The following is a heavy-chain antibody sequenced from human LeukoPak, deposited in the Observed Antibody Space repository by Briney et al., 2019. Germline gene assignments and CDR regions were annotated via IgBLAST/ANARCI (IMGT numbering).Heavy chain of an antibody. CDR2: IKQDGSAK. CDR1: GFTSSNYW. J-gene: IGHJ4*02. D-gene: IGHD3-3*01. CDR3: TRGDPDF. V-gene: IGHV3-7*01. Sequence: GGSLRLSCAASGFTSSNYWMQWVRQAPGKGLEWVANIKQDGSAKYYVDSVKGRFTISKDSAKNSLYLQMNSLRVDDTAVYYCTRGDPDFWGQGTLVTVSS.